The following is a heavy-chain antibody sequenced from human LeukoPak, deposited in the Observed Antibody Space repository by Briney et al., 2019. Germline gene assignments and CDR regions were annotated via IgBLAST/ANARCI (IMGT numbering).Heavy chain of an antibody. V-gene: IGHV3-9*01. D-gene: IGHD1-26*01. Sequence: GRSLRLSCVASGFTFGDYPMHWVRQVPGKGLEWVSGINWNGGSIGYADSVKGRFTISRDNAKNSLYLQMNSLRAEDTALYYCAKDGRFSGSPYFYYMDVGAKGPRSPSP. J-gene: IGHJ6*03. CDR3: AKDGRFSGSPYFYYMDV. CDR1: GFTFGDYP. CDR2: INWNGGSI.